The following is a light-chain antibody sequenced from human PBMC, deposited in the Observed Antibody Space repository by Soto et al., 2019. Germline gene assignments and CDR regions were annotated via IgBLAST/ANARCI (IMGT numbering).Light chain of an antibody. Sequence: QAVPTQPPSVSGAPGQRVTISCTGSSSNIGAGYDVHWYQQLPGTVPKLLIYGNSNRPSGVPDRFSGSKSGTSASLAITGLQAGDEADYYCQSYDSSLRYVFGTGTKLPVL. CDR1: SSNIGAGYD. V-gene: IGLV1-40*01. J-gene: IGLJ1*01. CDR3: QSYDSSLRYV. CDR2: GNS.